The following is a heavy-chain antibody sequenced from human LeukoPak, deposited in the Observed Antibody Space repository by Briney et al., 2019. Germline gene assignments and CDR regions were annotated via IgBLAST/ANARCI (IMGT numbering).Heavy chain of an antibody. Sequence: GGSLRLSCATSGFTFSSYAMSWVRQAPGKGLEWVSAVSGSGGSTYYADSVKGRFTISRDNSKNTLYLQMNSLRAEDTAVYYCAKDLGVSGSYYGYYYYGMDVWGQGTTVTVSS. CDR3: AKDLGVSGSYYGYYYYGMDV. J-gene: IGHJ6*02. V-gene: IGHV3-23*01. CDR2: VSGSGGST. CDR1: GFTFSSYA. D-gene: IGHD1-26*01.